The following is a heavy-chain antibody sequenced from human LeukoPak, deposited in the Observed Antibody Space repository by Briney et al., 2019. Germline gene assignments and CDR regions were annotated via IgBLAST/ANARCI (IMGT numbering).Heavy chain of an antibody. CDR1: GFTFSSYA. CDR3: AKDGTVLRYFDWEIEYFDY. J-gene: IGHJ4*02. Sequence: PGGSLRLSCAASGFTFSSYAMSWVRQAPGKGLEWVSAISGSGVSTYYADSVKGRFTISRDNSKNTLYLQMNSLRAEDTAVYYCAKDGTVLRYFDWEIEYFDYWGQGTLVTVSS. D-gene: IGHD3-9*01. CDR2: ISGSGVST. V-gene: IGHV3-23*01.